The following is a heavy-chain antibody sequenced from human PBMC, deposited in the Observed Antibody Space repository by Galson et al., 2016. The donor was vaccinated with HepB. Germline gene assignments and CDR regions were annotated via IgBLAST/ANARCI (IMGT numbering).Heavy chain of an antibody. V-gene: IGHV3-23*01. CDR1: GFTFSNYA. CDR2: ISGSGGAT. D-gene: IGHD3-10*01. Sequence: SLRLSCSASGFTFSNYAMHWVRQAPGKGLEWVSTISGSGGATYYADSVKGRFTISRDNSKNTLYLQMNTLRAEDTAVYYCAKAGTSFDYWGQGTLVTVSS. J-gene: IGHJ4*02. CDR3: AKAGTSFDY.